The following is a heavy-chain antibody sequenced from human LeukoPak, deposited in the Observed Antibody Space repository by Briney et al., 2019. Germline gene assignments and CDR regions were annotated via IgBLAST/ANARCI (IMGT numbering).Heavy chain of an antibody. CDR2: ISSSGSYT. D-gene: IGHD3-10*01. V-gene: IGHV3-11*05. J-gene: IGHJ4*02. Sequence: GGSLRLSCAASGFTFSDYYMSWIRQAPGKGLEWVSYISSSGSYTNYADSVKGRFTISRDNAKNSLYLQMNSLRAEDTAVYYCARDALYYYGSGSQGSDYWGQGTLVTVSS. CDR1: GFTFSDYY. CDR3: ARDALYYYGSGSQGSDY.